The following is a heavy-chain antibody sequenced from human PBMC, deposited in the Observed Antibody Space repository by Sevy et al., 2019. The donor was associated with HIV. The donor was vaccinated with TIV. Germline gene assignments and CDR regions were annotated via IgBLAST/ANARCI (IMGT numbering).Heavy chain of an antibody. CDR2: IYHSGTT. D-gene: IGHD3-3*01. J-gene: IGHJ6*03. CDR3: ARARRPETNYFCMDV. V-gene: IGHV4-38-2*01. CDR1: GFSICTNFY. Sequence: SETLSLTCDVSGFSICTNFYRGWIRQPPGKGLEWIGSIYHSGTTYYSPSLNSRVTISVDMSNNQFALRLTSVTAADTAVYYCARARRPETNYFCMDVWGKGPTVTVSS.